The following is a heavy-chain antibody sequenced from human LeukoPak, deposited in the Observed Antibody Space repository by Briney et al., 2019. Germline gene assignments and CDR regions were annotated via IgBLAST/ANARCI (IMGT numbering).Heavy chain of an antibody. Sequence: ASVKVSCKASGYTFTSYGISWVRQAPGQGLEWMGWISAYNGNTNYAQKLQGRVTMTTDTSTSTAYMELRSLRSDDTAVYYCARDADPTNSGSYFCGGFDYWGQGTLVPVPS. J-gene: IGHJ4*02. CDR1: GYTFTSYG. D-gene: IGHD1-26*01. CDR3: ARDADPTNSGSYFCGGFDY. V-gene: IGHV1-18*01. CDR2: ISAYNGNT.